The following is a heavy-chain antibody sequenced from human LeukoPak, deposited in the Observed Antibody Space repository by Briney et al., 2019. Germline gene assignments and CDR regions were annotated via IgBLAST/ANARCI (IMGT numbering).Heavy chain of an antibody. D-gene: IGHD2/OR15-2a*01. J-gene: IGHJ4*02. CDR1: GFTFSSYW. Sequence: GGSPRLSCAASGFTFSSYWMTWVRQALGKGLEWVVNIKQDGSEKYYVDSGKGRFTISRDNAKNTLYLQMNSLRAGDTAVYYCARDWFHAIDYWGQGTLVTVSS. V-gene: IGHV3-7*01. CDR3: ARDWFHAIDY. CDR2: IKQDGSEK.